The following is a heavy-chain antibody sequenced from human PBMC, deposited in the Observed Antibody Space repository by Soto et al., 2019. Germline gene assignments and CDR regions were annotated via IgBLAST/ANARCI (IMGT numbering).Heavy chain of an antibody. CDR3: AKAEGGYYGSGNFGYFDD. CDR1: GFSFDDYA. J-gene: IGHJ4*02. D-gene: IGHD3-10*01. Sequence: EVHLVESGGGLVQPGRSLRLSCAASGFSFDDYAMHWVRQAPGKGLEWVAGINWNSGNIGYADSVKGRFTISRDNAKNYLNLQMSSLRPEDTALYYCAKAEGGYYGSGNFGYFDDWGQGTLVTVSS. CDR2: INWNSGNI. V-gene: IGHV3-9*01.